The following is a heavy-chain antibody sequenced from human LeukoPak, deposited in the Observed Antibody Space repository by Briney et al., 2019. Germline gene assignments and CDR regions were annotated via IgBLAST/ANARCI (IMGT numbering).Heavy chain of an antibody. CDR1: GFTSSTYS. CDR3: ARQSSSAWCFDS. J-gene: IGHJ4*02. D-gene: IGHD6-19*01. CDR2: IWYDGSNP. Sequence: GRSLRLSCSASGFTSSTYSMNWVRQAPGKGLEWVAAIWYDGSNPGYADSVKGRFTISRDNSRNTLYLQMNSVRAEDTAVYFCARQSSSAWCFDSWGQGTLVTVSS. V-gene: IGHV3-30*19.